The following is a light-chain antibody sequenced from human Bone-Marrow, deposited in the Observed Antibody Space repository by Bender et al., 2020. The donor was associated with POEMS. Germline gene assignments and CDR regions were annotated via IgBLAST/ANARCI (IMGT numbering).Light chain of an antibody. Sequence: SFVLTQPPSVSVAPGQTAAITCGANSIGSKSVHWYQQKPGQAPVPVVYDDSDRPSGIPERFSGSNSGNTATLTISRVEAGDEADYYCQVWAGISDYVFGTGTTVTVL. V-gene: IGLV3-21*02. J-gene: IGLJ1*01. CDR3: QVWAGISDYV. CDR1: SIGSKS. CDR2: DDS.